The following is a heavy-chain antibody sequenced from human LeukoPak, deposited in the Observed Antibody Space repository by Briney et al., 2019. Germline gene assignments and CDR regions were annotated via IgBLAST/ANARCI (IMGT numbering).Heavy chain of an antibody. CDR2: INPNSGGT. Sequence: ASVKVSCKASGYTFTDYYMHWVRQAPGQGLEWMGWINPNSGGTNYAQKFQGRVTMTRDTSISTAYMELSRLRSDDTAAYYCARQSRPDSSGYDWNWFDPWGQGTLVTVSS. CDR3: ARQSRPDSSGYDWNWFDP. V-gene: IGHV1-2*02. J-gene: IGHJ5*02. CDR1: GYTFTDYY. D-gene: IGHD5-12*01.